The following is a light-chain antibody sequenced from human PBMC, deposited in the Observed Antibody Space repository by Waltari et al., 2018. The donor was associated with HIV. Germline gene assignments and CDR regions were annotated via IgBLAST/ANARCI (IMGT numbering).Light chain of an antibody. CDR2: DAS. J-gene: IGKJ2*01. CDR1: QSIGTS. CDR3: HQRHNRFT. V-gene: IGKV3-11*01. Sequence: EIFLTQSPATLSLSPGDGATLSCRDSQSIGTSLAWYQQRPGQAPRLLIFDASNRATGVPDRFGGSGSGTDFTLTISSLEPEDFAVYFCHQRHNRFTFGQGTQVEIK.